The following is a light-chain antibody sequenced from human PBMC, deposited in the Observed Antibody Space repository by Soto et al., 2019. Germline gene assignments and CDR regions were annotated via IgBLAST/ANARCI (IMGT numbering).Light chain of an antibody. V-gene: IGLV2-14*01. Sequence: QSALTQPASVSGSPGQSITLSCTGTSSDVGGYNYVSWYQQHPGKAPKLMIYDVSNRPSGVSNRFSGSKSGNTASLTISGLQAEDEADYYCSSYKSSSLVVFGGGTKLTVL. CDR3: SSYKSSSLVV. CDR2: DVS. J-gene: IGLJ2*01. CDR1: SSDVGGYNY.